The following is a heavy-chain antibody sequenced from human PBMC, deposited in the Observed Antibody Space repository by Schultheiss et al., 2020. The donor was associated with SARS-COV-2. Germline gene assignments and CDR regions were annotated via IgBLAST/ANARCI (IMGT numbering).Heavy chain of an antibody. J-gene: IGHJ4*02. Sequence: GGSLRLSCAASGFTFSSYAMHWVRQAPGKGLEWVAVISYDGSNKYYADSVKGRFTISRDNSKNTLYLQMNSLRAEDTAVYYCARDGGGYGDYNSGDYWGQGTLVTVSS. CDR1: GFTFSSYA. CDR3: ARDGGGYGDYNSGDY. D-gene: IGHD4-17*01. V-gene: IGHV3-30*01. CDR2: ISYDGSNK.